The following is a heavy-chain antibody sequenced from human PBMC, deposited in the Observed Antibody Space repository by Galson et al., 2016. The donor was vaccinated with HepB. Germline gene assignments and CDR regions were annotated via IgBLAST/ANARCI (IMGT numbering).Heavy chain of an antibody. CDR1: GYSFISYD. CDR3: ARGRGTSGVRFDH. CDR2: MSPNSGKA. J-gene: IGHJ4*02. V-gene: IGHV1-8*01. D-gene: IGHD1-14*01. Sequence: SVKVSCKASGYSFISYDIHWLRQASGQGLEWMGWMSPNSGKAFYAESFQGRITMTRDTALGIAFMELGSLTSDDTAVYFCARGRGTSGVRFDHWAQGTLVTVSS.